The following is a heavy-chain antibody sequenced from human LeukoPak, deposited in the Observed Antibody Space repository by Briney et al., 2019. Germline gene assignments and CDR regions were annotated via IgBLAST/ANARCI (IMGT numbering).Heavy chain of an antibody. D-gene: IGHD5-18*01. CDR2: INHSGST. J-gene: IGHJ5*02. CDR3: ARGQGYSYGYEWFDP. V-gene: IGHV4-34*01. Sequence: SETLSLTCAVYGGSFSGYYWSWIRPPPGKGLEWIGEINHSGSTNYNPSLKSRVTISVDTSKNQFSLKLSSVTAADTAVYYCARGQGYSYGYEWFDPWGQGTLVTVSS. CDR1: GGSFSGYY.